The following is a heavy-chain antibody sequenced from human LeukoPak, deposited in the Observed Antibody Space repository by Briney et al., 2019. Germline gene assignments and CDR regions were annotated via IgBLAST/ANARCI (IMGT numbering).Heavy chain of an antibody. V-gene: IGHV3-23*01. D-gene: IGHD3-16*01. CDR3: AKGGGWLYYFDY. J-gene: IGHJ4*02. CDR1: EFTFSTYA. CDR2: ISGSGGST. Sequence: PGGSLRLSCAASEFTFSTYAMSWVRQAPGKGLEWVSAISGSGGSTYYADSVKGRFTISRDNSKNTLYLQMNSLRAEDTAVYYCAKGGGWLYYFDYWGQGTLVTVSS.